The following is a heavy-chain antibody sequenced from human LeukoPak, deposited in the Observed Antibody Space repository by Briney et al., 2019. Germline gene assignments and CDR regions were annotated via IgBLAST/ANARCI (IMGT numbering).Heavy chain of an antibody. Sequence: GGTLRLSCAASGFTFNTYGMGWVRQAPGKGLEWVSSISSSSRYIYYADSVKGRFTISRDNAKNSLYLQMNSLRAEDTAVYYCARGGDGYNIDYWGQGTLVTVSS. V-gene: IGHV3-21*01. J-gene: IGHJ4*02. CDR3: ARGGDGYNIDY. CDR2: ISSSSRYI. CDR1: GFTFNTYG. D-gene: IGHD5-24*01.